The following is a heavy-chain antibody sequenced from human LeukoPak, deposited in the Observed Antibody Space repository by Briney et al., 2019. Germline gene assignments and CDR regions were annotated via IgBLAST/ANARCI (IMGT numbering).Heavy chain of an antibody. CDR1: GGSISSSSYY. V-gene: IGHV4-39*01. CDR3: ARHRMYYYDSSGRGVAHAFDM. J-gene: IGHJ3*02. Sequence: SETLCVSCTVSGGSISSSSYYWGWIRQPPGKGLEWIGSIYYSGSTYYNPSLKSRVTISVDTSKNQFSLKLSSVTAADTAVYSCARHRMYYYDSSGRGVAHAFDMWGQGTTVSVSS. D-gene: IGHD3-22*01. CDR2: IYYSGST.